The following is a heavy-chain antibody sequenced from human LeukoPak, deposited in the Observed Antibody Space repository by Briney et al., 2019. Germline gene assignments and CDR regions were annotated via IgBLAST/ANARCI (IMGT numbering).Heavy chain of an antibody. CDR3: ARDIPSGRFDP. Sequence: SETLSLTCTVSGGSISSSSYYWGWIRQPPGKGLEWIGSIYYSGSTYYNPSLKSRVTISVDTSKNHFSLKLNSVTAADTAVYYCARDIPSGRFDPWGQGTLVTVSS. CDR1: GGSISSSSYY. CDR2: IYYSGST. V-gene: IGHV4-39*02. J-gene: IGHJ5*02.